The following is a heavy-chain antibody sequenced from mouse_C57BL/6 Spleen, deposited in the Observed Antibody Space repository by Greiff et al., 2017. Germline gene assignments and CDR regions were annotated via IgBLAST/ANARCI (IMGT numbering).Heavy chain of an antibody. V-gene: IGHV1-81*01. CDR1: GYTFTSYG. CDR2: IYPRSGNT. CDR3: ARLGPGSPFDY. J-gene: IGHJ2*01. D-gene: IGHD1-1*02. Sequence: VKLMESGAELARPGASVKLSCKASGYTFTSYGISWVKQRTGQGLEWIGEIYPRSGNTYYNEKFKGKATLTADKSSSTAYMELRSLTSEDSAVEFCARLGPGSPFDYWGQGTTLTVSS.